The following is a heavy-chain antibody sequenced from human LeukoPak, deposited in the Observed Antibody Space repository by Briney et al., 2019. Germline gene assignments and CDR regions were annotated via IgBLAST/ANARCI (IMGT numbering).Heavy chain of an antibody. D-gene: IGHD3-22*01. Sequence: GGSLRLSCAASGFTFSSYGMSWVRQAPGKGLEWVSAISGSGGSTYYADSVKGRFTISRDNSKNTLYLQMNSLRAEDTAVYYCAKDRGEYYDSSGHSFDYWGQGTLVTVSS. V-gene: IGHV3-23*01. CDR1: GFTFSSYG. CDR2: ISGSGGST. CDR3: AKDRGEYYDSSGHSFDY. J-gene: IGHJ4*02.